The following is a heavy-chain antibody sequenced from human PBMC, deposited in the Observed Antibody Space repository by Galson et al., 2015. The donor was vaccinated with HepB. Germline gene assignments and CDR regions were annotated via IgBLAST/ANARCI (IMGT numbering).Heavy chain of an antibody. CDR3: ARGDISWN. CDR2: INPSDSDT. Sequence: QSGAEVKKPGESLKISCKTSGYNFNNYWIGWVRQMPGRGLEWMGIINPSDSDTKYSPSFQGQVTISIDKSVSSAYLHFTSLKASDTAMYYCARGDISWNWGQGTLITVSP. D-gene: IGHD6-13*01. CDR1: GYNFNNYW. V-gene: IGHV5-51*03. J-gene: IGHJ4*02.